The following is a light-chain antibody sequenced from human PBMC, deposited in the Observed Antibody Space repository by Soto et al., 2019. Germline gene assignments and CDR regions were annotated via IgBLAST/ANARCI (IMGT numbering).Light chain of an antibody. Sequence: QSALTQPASVSGSPGQSITISCTGTSSDVGSDKYVSWYQQHPGKAPKLMIYDVSNRPSGVSDRVSGSKSGNTASLAISGLQAEEEADYCCRPYISSNTSVVFGGGTKVTVL. CDR1: SSDVGSDKY. CDR2: DVS. J-gene: IGLJ2*01. V-gene: IGLV2-14*01. CDR3: RPYISSNTSVV.